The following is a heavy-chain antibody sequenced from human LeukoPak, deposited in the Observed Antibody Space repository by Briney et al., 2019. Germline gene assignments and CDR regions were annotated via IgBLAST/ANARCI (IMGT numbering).Heavy chain of an antibody. CDR3: ASLGVVVITTFDY. CDR2: IYYSGST. D-gene: IGHD3-22*01. CDR1: GGSISSSSYY. V-gene: IGHV4-39*01. J-gene: IGHJ4*02. Sequence: SETLSLTCTVSGGSISSSSYYWGWIRQPPGKGLEWIGSIYYSGSTYYNPSLKRRVTISVDTSKKQFSLKLSSVTAADTAVYYCASLGVVVITTFDYWGQGTLVTVSS.